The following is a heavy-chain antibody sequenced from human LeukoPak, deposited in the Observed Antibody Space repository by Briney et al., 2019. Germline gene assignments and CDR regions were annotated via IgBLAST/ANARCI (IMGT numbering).Heavy chain of an antibody. CDR1: GFTFSSDA. D-gene: IGHD2-21*02. Sequence: PGGYLRLSCAASGFTFSSDAMSWVRQGPGKGLGWVSAIRGSGGSTYYADAVKGRFTISRDNSKNTLYMQMNSLRAEDTAVYYCASLSYCGGDCYSGFGYWGQGTLVTVSS. J-gene: IGHJ4*02. CDR3: ASLSYCGGDCYSGFGY. V-gene: IGHV3-23*01. CDR2: IRGSGGST.